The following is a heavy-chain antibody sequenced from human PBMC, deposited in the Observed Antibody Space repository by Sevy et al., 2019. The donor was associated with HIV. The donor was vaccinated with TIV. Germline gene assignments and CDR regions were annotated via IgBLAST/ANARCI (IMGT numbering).Heavy chain of an antibody. J-gene: IGHJ4*02. CDR1: GGSIGSYC. D-gene: IGHD5-18*01. V-gene: IGHV4-59*13. CDR2: MCHTGIS. CDR3: ARAGHSYGLSDY. Sequence: SETLSLTCTVSGGSIGSYCCNWIRQSPGKGLEWIGYMCHTGISNYNPSLKSRVTISLDTSRNQFSLRLSSVTAADTAVYYCARAGHSYGLSDYWGQGTLVTVSS.